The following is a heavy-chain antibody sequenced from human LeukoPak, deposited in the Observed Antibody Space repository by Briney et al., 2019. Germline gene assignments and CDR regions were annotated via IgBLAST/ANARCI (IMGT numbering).Heavy chain of an antibody. J-gene: IGHJ4*02. Sequence: GGSLRLSCAASGFTFSSYAMSWVRQAPGKGLDWVSAISGSGGSTYYADSVKGRFTISRDNSKNTLYLQMNSLRAEDTAVYYCAKEIADGDYGRYYFDYWGQGTLVTVSS. CDR3: AKEIADGDYGRYYFDY. CDR1: GFTFSSYA. CDR2: ISGSGGST. D-gene: IGHD4-17*01. V-gene: IGHV3-23*01.